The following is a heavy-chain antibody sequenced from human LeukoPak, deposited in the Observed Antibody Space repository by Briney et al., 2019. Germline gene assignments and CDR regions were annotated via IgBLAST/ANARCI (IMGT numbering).Heavy chain of an antibody. D-gene: IGHD3-22*01. V-gene: IGHV1-18*01. CDR2: ISAYNGNT. CDR1: GYTFGNYG. J-gene: IGHJ4*02. Sequence: ASVKVSCKASGYTFGNYGITWVRQAPGQGLRWMGWISAYNGNTNYAQKVQGRVTMTIDTSTTTGYMELRSLRSDDTAVYYCARSYDSSGYTYFDYWGQGTLVTVSS. CDR3: ARSYDSSGYTYFDY.